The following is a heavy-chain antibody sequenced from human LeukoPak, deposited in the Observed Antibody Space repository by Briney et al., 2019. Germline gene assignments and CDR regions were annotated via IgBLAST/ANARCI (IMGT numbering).Heavy chain of an antibody. CDR2: IYSGGST. J-gene: IGHJ4*02. V-gene: IGHV3-53*01. D-gene: IGHD6-13*01. Sequence: PLGSLRLSCAASGFTVSSNYMSWVRQAPGKGLEWVSVIYSGGSTYYADSVKGRFTISRDNSKNTLYLQMNSLRAEDTAVYYCAREKYRAAAGSDYWGQGTLVTVSS. CDR1: GFTVSSNY. CDR3: AREKYRAAAGSDY.